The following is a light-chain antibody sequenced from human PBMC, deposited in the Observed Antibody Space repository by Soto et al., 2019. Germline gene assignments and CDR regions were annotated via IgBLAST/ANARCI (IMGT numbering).Light chain of an antibody. CDR2: AAS. Sequence: IQLTQSPSSLSASVGDRVTITCRASQGISSYLSWYQQKPGKAPKLLIYAASTLQSGVPSRFSSNGSGTDFTLTISSLQTEDFATYYCQQLNSYPRTFGQGTKLEIK. V-gene: IGKV1-9*01. CDR3: QQLNSYPRT. CDR1: QGISSY. J-gene: IGKJ2*01.